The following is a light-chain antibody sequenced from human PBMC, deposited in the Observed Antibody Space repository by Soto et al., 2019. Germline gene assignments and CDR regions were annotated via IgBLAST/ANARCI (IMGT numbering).Light chain of an antibody. J-gene: IGLJ3*02. CDR1: SSDVGGYNY. CDR3: SSYTTSGTPV. V-gene: IGLV2-14*01. Sequence: QSVLTQPASVSGSPGQSITISCTGTSSDVGGYNYLSWYQQHPGKAPRVMIYEVSNRPSGVSNRFSGSKSGNMASLTISGLQAEDEADYFCSSYTTSGTPVFGGGTKLTVL. CDR2: EVS.